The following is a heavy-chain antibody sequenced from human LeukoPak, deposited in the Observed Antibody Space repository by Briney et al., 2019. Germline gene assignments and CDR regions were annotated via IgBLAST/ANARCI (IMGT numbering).Heavy chain of an antibody. CDR2: ISYDGSIK. CDR3: AKGYYDSRD. J-gene: IGHJ4*02. D-gene: IGHD3-22*01. Sequence: GGSLRLSCAASGFTFSSYGSHWVRQAPGKGLEWVAVISYDGSIKYYADSVKSRFTISRDTSKNTLYLQMNSLRPEDTAVYYCAKGYYDSRDWGQGTLVTVSS. V-gene: IGHV3-30*18. CDR1: GFTFSSYG.